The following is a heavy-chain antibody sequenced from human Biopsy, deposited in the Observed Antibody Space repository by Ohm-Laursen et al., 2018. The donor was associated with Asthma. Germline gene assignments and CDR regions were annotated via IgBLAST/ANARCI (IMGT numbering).Heavy chain of an antibody. CDR3: ARQSGQDYGDSSGFDI. CDR2: VSADGHNK. Sequence: SLRLSCTASGFVFSQCGMHWVRQGPGKGLEWVALVSADGHNKYYEDSVKGRFTISRDNSRNRLYLQINRLTVEDSAVYFCARQSGQDYGDSSGFDIWGQGTKVAVSS. V-gene: IGHV3-30*03. D-gene: IGHD3-22*01. J-gene: IGHJ3*02. CDR1: GFVFSQCG.